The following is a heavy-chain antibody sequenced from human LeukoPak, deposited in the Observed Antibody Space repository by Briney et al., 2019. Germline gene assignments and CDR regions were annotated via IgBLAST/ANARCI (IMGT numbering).Heavy chain of an antibody. Sequence: SETLSLTRTVSGGSFSSDDNYCSWIRQPPGKGLEWIGYIHYSGSTFYNPSLKSRVTMSVDTSKNQFSLKLNSVTAADTAVYYCARGELLYDNWGQGTLVTVSS. CDR1: GGSFSSDDNY. D-gene: IGHD2-15*01. J-gene: IGHJ4*02. V-gene: IGHV4-30-4*01. CDR2: IHYSGST. CDR3: ARGELLYDN.